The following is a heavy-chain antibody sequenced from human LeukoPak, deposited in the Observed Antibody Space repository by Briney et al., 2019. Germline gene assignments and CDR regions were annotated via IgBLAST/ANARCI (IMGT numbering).Heavy chain of an antibody. D-gene: IGHD6-13*01. J-gene: IGHJ4*02. CDR3: AKDLAAAVFDY. V-gene: IGHV3-23*01. CDR1: GFTFSSEA. Sequence: GGSLRLSCAVSGFTFSSEAMGWVRQLPGGGLEWVSTISPAGGTTYYAESMKGRFTISRDNSKNTLYLQMNSLRAEDTAVYYCAKDLAAAVFDYWGQGTLVTVSS. CDR2: ISPAGGTT.